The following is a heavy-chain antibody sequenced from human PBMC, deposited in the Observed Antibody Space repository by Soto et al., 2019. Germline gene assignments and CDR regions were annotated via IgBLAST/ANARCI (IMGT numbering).Heavy chain of an antibody. D-gene: IGHD2-15*01. CDR3: ARAAYCSGGSCYPGWFDP. CDR1: GYSISSGYY. V-gene: IGHV4-38-2*01. Sequence: PSETLSLTCAVSGYSISSGYYWGWIRQPPGKGLEWIGGIYHSGSTYYNPSLKSRVTISVDTSKNQFSLKLSSVTAADTAVYYCARAAYCSGGSCYPGWFDPWGQGTLVTVSS. J-gene: IGHJ5*02. CDR2: IYHSGST.